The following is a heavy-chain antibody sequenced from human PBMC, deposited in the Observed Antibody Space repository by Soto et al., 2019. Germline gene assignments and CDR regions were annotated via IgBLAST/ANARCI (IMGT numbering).Heavy chain of an antibody. CDR2: INHSGST. V-gene: IGHV4-34*01. J-gene: IGHJ3*02. CDR1: SGSFMSYY. D-gene: IGHD1-20*01. CDR3: ARDRSDNSNSYDAFDI. Sequence: SGTVSITCAVYSGSFMSYYWSGIRKPPGKGLEWIGEINHSGSTNYNPSLKSRVTISLDMSKNRVSLRLDSVTAADTAVYYCARDRSDNSNSYDAFDIWGQGKMVTVSS.